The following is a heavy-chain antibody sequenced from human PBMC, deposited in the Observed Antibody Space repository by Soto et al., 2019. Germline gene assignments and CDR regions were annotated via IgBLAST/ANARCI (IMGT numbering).Heavy chain of an antibody. CDR1: GGSISPYY. CDR2: IYYGGTS. V-gene: IGHV4-59*01. J-gene: IGHJ5*02. Sequence: SETLSLTCTVSGGSISPYYWSWLRQPPGKGLEWVGYIYYGGTSSYNPSLKSRVTISVDTSKNQFSLKLTSVTAADTAVYYCARGTYNWFDPWGQGTLVTVSS. CDR3: ARGTYNWFDP.